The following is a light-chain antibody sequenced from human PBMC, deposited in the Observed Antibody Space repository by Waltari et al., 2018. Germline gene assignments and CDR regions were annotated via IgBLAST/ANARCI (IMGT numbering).Light chain of an antibody. V-gene: IGKV1-39*01. CDR2: SAS. CDR1: QSISTY. CDR3: QQSYRSPQT. Sequence: DIQMTQSPSSVPASVGDSVTITCRASQSISTYLHWYQQKPGNPPKLLIHSASTLQSGVPLRFSGTGSGTDFTLTISSLQPEDFASYYCQQSYRSPQTFGGGTKVEIK. J-gene: IGKJ4*01.